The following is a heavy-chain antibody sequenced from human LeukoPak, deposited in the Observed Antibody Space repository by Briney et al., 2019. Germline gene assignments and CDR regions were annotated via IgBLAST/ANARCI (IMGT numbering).Heavy chain of an antibody. D-gene: IGHD3-3*01. CDR1: GFTFSSYA. CDR2: ISGSGGST. V-gene: IGHV3-23*01. CDR3: AKPPITIFGVGSSYYYYYYMDV. Sequence: GGSLRLSCAASGFTFSSYAMSWVRQAPGKGLEWVSAISGSGGSTYYADSVKGRFTISRDNSKNTLYLQMNSLRAEDTAVYYCAKPPITIFGVGSSYYYYYYMDVWGKGTTVTVSS. J-gene: IGHJ6*03.